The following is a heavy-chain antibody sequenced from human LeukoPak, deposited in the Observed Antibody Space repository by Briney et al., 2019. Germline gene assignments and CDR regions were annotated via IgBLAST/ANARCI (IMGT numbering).Heavy chain of an antibody. D-gene: IGHD5-12*01. J-gene: IGHJ5*02. CDR3: ARVVVATLGVHWFDP. CDR2: IYYSGST. V-gene: IGHV4-61*01. Sequence: SETLSLTCTVSGGSVSSGSYYCSWIRQPPGKGLEWFGYIYYSGSTNYNPSLKSRVTISVDTSKNQFSLKLSSVTAADTAVYYCARVVVATLGVHWFDPWGQGTLVTVSS. CDR1: GGSVSSGSYY.